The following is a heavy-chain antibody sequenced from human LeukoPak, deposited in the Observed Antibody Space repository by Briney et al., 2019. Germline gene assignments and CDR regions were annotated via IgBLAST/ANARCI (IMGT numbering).Heavy chain of an antibody. CDR3: ARREMITHNAFDI. J-gene: IGHJ3*02. Sequence: GESLKISCQGSANTFSDYWIGWVRQMPGKGLEWMGVIYPDDSQTPYSPSFERQVTISADKSINTAYLQWNSLKATDTAMYYCARREMITHNAFDIWGQGTMVTVSA. V-gene: IGHV5-51*01. CDR1: ANTFSDYW. D-gene: IGHD1-14*01. CDR2: IYPDDSQT.